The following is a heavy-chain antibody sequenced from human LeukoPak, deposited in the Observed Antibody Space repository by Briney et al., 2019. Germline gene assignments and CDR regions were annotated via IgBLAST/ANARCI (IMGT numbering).Heavy chain of an antibody. Sequence: PGGSLRLSCAASGFNFSSYAIHWVRQAPGKGLEWVAVISYDGSNKYYADSVKGRFTISRDNSKNTLYLQMNSLRAEDTAVYYCAREAAAAGTVDYWGQGTLVTVSS. J-gene: IGHJ4*02. D-gene: IGHD6-13*01. CDR3: AREAAAAGTVDY. CDR2: ISYDGSNK. V-gene: IGHV3-30*04. CDR1: GFNFSSYA.